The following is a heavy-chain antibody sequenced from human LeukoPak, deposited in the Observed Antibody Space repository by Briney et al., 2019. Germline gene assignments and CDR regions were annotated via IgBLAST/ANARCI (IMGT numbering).Heavy chain of an antibody. J-gene: IGHJ4*02. CDR1: GFTFSSYA. CDR3: AKEQDIVVVVAAFDY. D-gene: IGHD2-15*01. CDR2: ISGSGGST. Sequence: TGGSLRLSCAASGFTFSSYAMSWVRQAPGEGLEWVSAISGSGGSTYYADSVKGRFTISRDNSKNTLYLQMNSLRAEDTAVYYCAKEQDIVVVVAAFDYWGQGTLVTVSS. V-gene: IGHV3-23*01.